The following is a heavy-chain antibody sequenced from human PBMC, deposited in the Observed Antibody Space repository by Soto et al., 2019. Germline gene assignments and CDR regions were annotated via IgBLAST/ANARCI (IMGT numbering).Heavy chain of an antibody. Sequence: QVQLVQSGAEVKKPGASVKVSCKASGYTFTSYGISWVRQAPGQGLEWMGWISTYNGNTNFTQKLQGRVPMTTDTSTSTAYMELRSLRSDDTAVYYCARDREYNWNYNWFDPWGQGTLVTVSS. D-gene: IGHD1-7*01. J-gene: IGHJ5*02. V-gene: IGHV1-18*01. CDR2: ISTYNGNT. CDR1: GYTFTSYG. CDR3: ARDREYNWNYNWFDP.